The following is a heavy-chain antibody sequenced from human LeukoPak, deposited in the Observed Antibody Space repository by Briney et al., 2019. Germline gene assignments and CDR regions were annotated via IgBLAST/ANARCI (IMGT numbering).Heavy chain of an antibody. D-gene: IGHD3-10*01. CDR3: AKLMLSGDTYYFDY. CDR2: IGDSGSTT. CDR1: GFTFDSYA. J-gene: IGHJ4*02. Sequence: GGSLRLSCAASGFTFDSYAMSGVRQAPGKGLGWVSTIGDSGSTTYYADSVKGRFTISRDNSKSTLYLQLKSLRAEDTAVYYCAKLMLSGDTYYFDYWGQGTLVTVSS. V-gene: IGHV3-23*01.